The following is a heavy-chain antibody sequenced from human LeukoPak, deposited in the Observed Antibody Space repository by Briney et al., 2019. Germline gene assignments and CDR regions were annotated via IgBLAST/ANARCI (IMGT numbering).Heavy chain of an antibody. V-gene: IGHV3-30*18. J-gene: IGHJ4*02. CDR1: GFTVSSYG. CDR2: ISYDGSNK. CDR3: ANSLVVRGVFDY. D-gene: IGHD3-10*01. Sequence: PGGSLRLSCAASGFTVSSYGMHWVRQAPDKGLEWVAVISYDGSNKYYADSVKGRFTISRDNSKNTLYLQMNSLRAEDTAVYYCANSLVVRGVFDYWGQGTLVTVSS.